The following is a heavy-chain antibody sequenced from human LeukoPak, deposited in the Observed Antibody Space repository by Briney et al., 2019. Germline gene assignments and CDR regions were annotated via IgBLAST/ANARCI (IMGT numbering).Heavy chain of an antibody. V-gene: IGHV3-53*01. CDR1: GFTFSSYA. CDR3: ARESGSYLQ. D-gene: IGHD1-26*01. CDR2: INTGGYT. J-gene: IGHJ4*02. Sequence: GGSLRLSCAASGFTFSSYAMTWVRQAPGKGLDWVSIINTGGYTYYIDSVKGRFTISRDKSKNTLYLQMTFLNVEDTAVYYCARESGSYLQWGQGTLVTVSS.